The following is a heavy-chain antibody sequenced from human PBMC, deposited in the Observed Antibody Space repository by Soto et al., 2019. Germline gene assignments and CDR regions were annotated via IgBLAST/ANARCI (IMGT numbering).Heavy chain of an antibody. J-gene: IGHJ4*02. D-gene: IGHD1-26*01. CDR3: VGGRDYDY. CDR2: IAHDGHT. Sequence: LRETLSLTCDVSSGSITTSVLWTWVRQFPGKGLEWIGEIAHDGHTNYNPSLSGRVTMSVDLSNSQFSLKVASVTAADTAVYFCVGGRDYDYWGQGTLVTVSS. CDR1: SGSITTSVL. V-gene: IGHV4-4*02.